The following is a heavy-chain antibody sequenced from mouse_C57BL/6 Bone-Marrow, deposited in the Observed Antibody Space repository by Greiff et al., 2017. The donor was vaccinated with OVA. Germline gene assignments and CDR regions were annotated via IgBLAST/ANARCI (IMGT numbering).Heavy chain of an antibody. Sequence: EVQLQQSGPELVKPGASVKIPCKASGYTFTDYNMDWVKQSHGKSLEWIGDINPNNGGTIYNQKFKGKATLTVDKSSSTAYMELRSLTSEDTAVYYWARRLRWYFDVWGTGTTVTVSS. CDR3: ARRLRWYFDV. J-gene: IGHJ1*03. CDR2: INPNNGGT. D-gene: IGHD1-1*01. V-gene: IGHV1-18*01. CDR1: GYTFTDYN.